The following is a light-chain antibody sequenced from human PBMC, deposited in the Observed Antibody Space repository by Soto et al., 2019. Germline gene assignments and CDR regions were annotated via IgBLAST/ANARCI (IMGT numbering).Light chain of an antibody. V-gene: IGKV3-11*01. CDR3: QQRGNWPVT. CDR1: QSVGSY. Sequence: EIVLTQSPATLSLSPGERATLSCRASQSVGSYLAWYQQRPGQAPRLLIDDASIRATGIPARFNSSGSGTDFTLTNSSVEPEDFAVYYCQQRGNWPVTFGGGTKVEI. CDR2: DAS. J-gene: IGKJ4*01.